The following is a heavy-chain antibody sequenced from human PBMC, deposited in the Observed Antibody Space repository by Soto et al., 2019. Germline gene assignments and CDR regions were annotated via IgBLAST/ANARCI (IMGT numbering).Heavy chain of an antibody. CDR2: INAGNGNT. CDR1: GYTFTSYA. Sequence: SVKVSCKASGYTFTSYAMHWVRQAPGQRLEWMGWINAGNGNTKYSQKFQGRVTITRDTSASTAYMELSSLRSEDTAVYYCARDGNHEKWHSGWYTGPDYFDDWGQGTLVTVSS. D-gene: IGHD6-19*01. CDR3: ARDGNHEKWHSGWYTGPDYFDD. J-gene: IGHJ4*02. V-gene: IGHV1-3*01.